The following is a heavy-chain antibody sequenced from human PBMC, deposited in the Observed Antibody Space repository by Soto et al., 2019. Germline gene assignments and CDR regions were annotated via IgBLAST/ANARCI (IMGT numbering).Heavy chain of an antibody. CDR1: GYTFSSYG. CDR2: ISGYSGHT. J-gene: IGHJ4*02. Sequence: QVQLVQSGAEVKKPGASVKVSYKASGYTFSSYGISWVRQAPGQGLEWMGWISGYSGHTYYAQKFQGRVTMTTDTSTNTVYMELRSLRSDDTAVYYCAREWDNKSEHSSGWYDDFWGQGTLVTVSS. D-gene: IGHD6-19*01. V-gene: IGHV1-18*01. CDR3: AREWDNKSEHSSGWYDDF.